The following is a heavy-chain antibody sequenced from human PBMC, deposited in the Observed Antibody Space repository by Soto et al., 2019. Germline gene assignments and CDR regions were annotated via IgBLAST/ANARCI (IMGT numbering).Heavy chain of an antibody. D-gene: IGHD1-20*01. V-gene: IGHV3-72*01. Sequence: EVQLVESGGGLVQPGGSLRLSCAASGFTFSDHYMDWVRQAPGKGLEWVGRTRDKLHSYTTEYAASVRGRFTISRDDSKSKLYLQMNGLKTDDTAVYYCPRGANWNDGVFASDIWGQGTMVIVSS. CDR3: PRGANWNDGVFASDI. CDR1: GFTFSDHY. J-gene: IGHJ3*02. CDR2: TRDKLHSYTT.